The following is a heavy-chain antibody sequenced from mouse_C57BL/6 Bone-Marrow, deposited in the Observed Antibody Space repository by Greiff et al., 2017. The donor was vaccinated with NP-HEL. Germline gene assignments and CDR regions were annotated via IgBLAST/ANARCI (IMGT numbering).Heavy chain of an antibody. CDR1: GFNIKDDY. D-gene: IGHD1-1*01. CDR2: IDPENGDT. V-gene: IGHV14-4*01. Sequence: VQLQQSGAELVRPGASVKLSCTASGFNIKDDYMHWVKQRPEQGLEWIGWIDPENGDTEYASKFQGKATITADTSSNTAYLQRSSLTSEDTAVYYCAPFITTVVAFDCWGEGTTLTGSS. J-gene: IGHJ2*01. CDR3: APFITTVVAFDC.